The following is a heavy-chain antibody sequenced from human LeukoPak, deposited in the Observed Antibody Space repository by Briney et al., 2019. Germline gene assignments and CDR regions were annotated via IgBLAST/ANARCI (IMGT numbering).Heavy chain of an antibody. J-gene: IGHJ4*02. CDR1: GYTFTSYY. D-gene: IGHD3-10*01. Sequence: GASVKVSCKASGYTFTSYYMHWVRQAPGQGLEWMGIIDPSGGSTSYAQKFQGRVTMTRDTSTSTVYMELSSLRSEDTAVYYCARATYYYGSGFSSPTGEWGQETLVTVSS. CDR2: IDPSGGST. CDR3: ARATYYYGSGFSSPTGE. V-gene: IGHV1-46*01.